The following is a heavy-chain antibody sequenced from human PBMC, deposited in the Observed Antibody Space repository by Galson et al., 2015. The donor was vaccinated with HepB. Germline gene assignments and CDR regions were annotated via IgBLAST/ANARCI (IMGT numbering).Heavy chain of an antibody. J-gene: IGHJ4*02. CDR3: AGGFNY. Sequence: SLRLSCAASGFTFSNYWMHWVRQAPGKGLVWVSHINSDGTTTTNADSVKGRFTISRDNAKNTLYLQMNSLRVEDTAVYYCAGGFNYWGQGTLVTVSS. CDR1: GFTFSNYW. D-gene: IGHD3-16*01. CDR2: INSDGTTT. V-gene: IGHV3-74*03.